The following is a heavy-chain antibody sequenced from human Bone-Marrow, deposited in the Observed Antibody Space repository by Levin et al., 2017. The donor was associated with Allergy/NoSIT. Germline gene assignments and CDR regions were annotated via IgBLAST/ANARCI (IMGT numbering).Heavy chain of an antibody. CDR2: ITIYSGKT. Sequence: ASVKVSCKTSGYAFSNYGITWVRQAPGQGLEWMGWITIYSGKTNYAQKFQDRVTMTRDTSTSTAYMELRSLRNDDTAVYYCAREVADSSRKSDYWGQGTLVTVSS. J-gene: IGHJ4*01. CDR3: AREVADSSRKSDY. V-gene: IGHV1-18*04. D-gene: IGHD2-21*01. CDR1: GYAFSNYG.